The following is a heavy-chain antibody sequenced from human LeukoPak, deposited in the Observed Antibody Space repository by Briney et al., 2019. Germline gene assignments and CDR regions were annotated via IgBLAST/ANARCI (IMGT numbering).Heavy chain of an antibody. D-gene: IGHD3-3*01. V-gene: IGHV4-61*02. CDR3: AREYYDFWSGPNWFDP. CDR1: GGSISSGSYY. J-gene: IGHJ5*02. CDR2: IYTSGST. Sequence: PSETLSLTCTVSGGSISSGSYYGRWIRQPAGTGLEWIERIYTSGSTNNNPSRKSRVTISVDTSKNQFSLKLSSVTAADTAVYYCAREYYDFWSGPNWFDPWGQGTLVTVSA.